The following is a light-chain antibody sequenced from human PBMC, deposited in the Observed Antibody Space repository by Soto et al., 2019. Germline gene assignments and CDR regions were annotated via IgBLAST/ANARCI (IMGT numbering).Light chain of an antibody. V-gene: IGKV1-33*01. Sequence: DIQMTQSPSSLSASVGDRVTITCQASQDISNYLNWYQQKPGKTPKLLIYYASNLETVVPSRFSGCGSGTDFTITISSLQPEDIATYYCQQYPYTFGQGTKLEIK. CDR2: YAS. CDR3: QQYPYT. J-gene: IGKJ2*01. CDR1: QDISNY.